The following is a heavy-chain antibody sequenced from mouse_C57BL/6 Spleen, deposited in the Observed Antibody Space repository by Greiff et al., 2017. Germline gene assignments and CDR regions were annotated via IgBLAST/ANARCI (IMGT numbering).Heavy chain of an antibody. J-gene: IGHJ4*01. V-gene: IGHV1-53*01. CDR1: GYTFTSYW. CDR3: ARRIYSAMDY. CDR2: INPSNGGT. Sequence: VQLQQSGTELVKPGASVKLSCKASGYTFTSYWMHWVKQRPGQGLEWIGNINPSNGGTIYNEKFKSKATLTVDKSSSTAYMQLSSLTSEDSAVCYYARRIYSAMDYWGQGTSVTVAS.